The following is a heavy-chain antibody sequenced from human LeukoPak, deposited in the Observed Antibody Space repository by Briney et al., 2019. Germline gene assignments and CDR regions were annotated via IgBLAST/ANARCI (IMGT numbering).Heavy chain of an antibody. V-gene: IGHV3-43*02. CDR3: VRRGEQAARGSLDY. CDR2: ISGDGGNT. J-gene: IGHJ4*02. Sequence: GGSLRLSCAASGFTLDDYAMHWVRQAPGKGLEWVSLISGDGGNTYYADSVKGRFTISRDNSRNSLYLQMNSLRSEDTALYYCVRRGEQAARGSLDYWGQGTLVTVSS. D-gene: IGHD6-6*01. CDR1: GFTLDDYA.